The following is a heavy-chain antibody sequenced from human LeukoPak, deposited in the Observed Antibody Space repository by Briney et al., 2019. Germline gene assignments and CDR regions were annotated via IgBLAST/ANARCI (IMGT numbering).Heavy chain of an antibody. D-gene: IGHD5-18*01. CDR2: ISGGGGST. Sequence: GGSLRLSSAASGFTFSSYAMSWVRQAPGKGLEWVSAISGGGGSTYYADSVKGRFTISRDNSKNTLYLQMNSLRAEDTAVYYCAKDPLVDTAYPGAVDYWGQGTLVTVSS. J-gene: IGHJ4*02. CDR1: GFTFSSYA. V-gene: IGHV3-23*01. CDR3: AKDPLVDTAYPGAVDY.